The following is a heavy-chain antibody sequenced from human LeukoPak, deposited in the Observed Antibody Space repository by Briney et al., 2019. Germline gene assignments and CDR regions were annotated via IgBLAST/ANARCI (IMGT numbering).Heavy chain of an antibody. CDR2: ISSSSSYI. Sequence: GGALRLSCAASGSTFSSYSMTWVRQARGKGLEWVSSISSSSSYIYYADSVKGRFTISRDNAKDTLYLQMSSLRDEDTAVYYCVSDLCGGDDQWGRGTLVTVSS. D-gene: IGHD3-3*01. V-gene: IGHV3-21*01. CDR3: VSDLCGGDDQ. J-gene: IGHJ5*02. CDR1: GSTFSSYS.